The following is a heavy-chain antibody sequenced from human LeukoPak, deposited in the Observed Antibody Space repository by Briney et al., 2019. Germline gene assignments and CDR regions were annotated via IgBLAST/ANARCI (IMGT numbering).Heavy chain of an antibody. CDR3: ARDRPQYCSGGSCSRGFDY. V-gene: IGHV1-3*01. J-gene: IGHJ4*02. Sequence: ASVKVSCKASGYTFTSYAMHWVRQAPGQRLEWMGWINAGNGNTKYSQKFQGRVTITRDTSASTAYMELSSLRSEDTAVYYCARDRPQYCSGGSCSRGFDYWGQGTLVTVSS. D-gene: IGHD2-15*01. CDR2: INAGNGNT. CDR1: GYTFTSYA.